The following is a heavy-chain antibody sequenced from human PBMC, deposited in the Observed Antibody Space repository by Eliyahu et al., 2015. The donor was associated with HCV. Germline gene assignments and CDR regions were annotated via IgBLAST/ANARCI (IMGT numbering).Heavy chain of an antibody. CDR2: INQSGST. D-gene: IGHD3-22*01. CDR1: GGSFSGYY. CDR3: ARGLKNSSGYYFSPSAATNWFDP. J-gene: IGHJ5*02. V-gene: IGHV4-34*01. Sequence: QVQLQQWGAGLLKPSETLSLTCAVYGGSFSGYYWXWIRQPPGKGLEWIGEINQSGSTNYNPSLKSRVTISVDTSKNQFSLKLSSVTAADTAVYFCARGLKNSSGYYFSPSAATNWFDPWGQGTLVTVSS.